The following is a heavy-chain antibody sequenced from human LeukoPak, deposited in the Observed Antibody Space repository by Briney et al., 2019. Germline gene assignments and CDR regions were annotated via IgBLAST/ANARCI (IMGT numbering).Heavy chain of an antibody. D-gene: IGHD6-19*01. CDR3: ARVSPYSSGWYGCYFDY. Sequence: SVKVSCKASGVTFSSYAISWVRQAPGQGLEWMGGIIPTFGTANYAQKFQGRVTITTDESTSTAYMELSSLRSEDTAVYYCARVSPYSSGWYGCYFDYWGQGTLVTVSS. J-gene: IGHJ4*02. CDR1: GVTFSSYA. CDR2: IIPTFGTA. V-gene: IGHV1-69*05.